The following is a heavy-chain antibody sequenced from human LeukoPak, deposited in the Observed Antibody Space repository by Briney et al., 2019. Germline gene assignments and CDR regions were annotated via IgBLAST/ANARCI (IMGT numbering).Heavy chain of an antibody. CDR2: ISSNGGST. J-gene: IGHJ4*02. Sequence: GGSLSLSCSASGFTLSSHAMHWVRQATGKGLEYVTAISSNGGSTHYADSVKGRFTISRDNSKNTLYLQMSSLRAEDTAVYYWVKGIIAAAGPLGYWGQGTLVTVSS. CDR1: GFTLSSHA. V-gene: IGHV3-64D*06. D-gene: IGHD6-13*01. CDR3: VKGIIAAAGPLGY.